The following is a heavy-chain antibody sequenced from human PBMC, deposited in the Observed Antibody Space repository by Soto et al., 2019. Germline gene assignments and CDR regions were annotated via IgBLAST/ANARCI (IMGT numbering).Heavy chain of an antibody. D-gene: IGHD6-13*01. V-gene: IGHV3-74*01. CDR1: GFTFSSYA. Sequence: GGSLRLSCAASGFTFSSYAMSWVRQAPGKGLVWVSRINSDGSTTSYADSVKGRFTISRDNAKNTLYLQMNSLRAEDTAVYYCARGPPYSSPDYWGQGTLVTVSS. J-gene: IGHJ4*02. CDR2: INSDGSTT. CDR3: ARGPPYSSPDY.